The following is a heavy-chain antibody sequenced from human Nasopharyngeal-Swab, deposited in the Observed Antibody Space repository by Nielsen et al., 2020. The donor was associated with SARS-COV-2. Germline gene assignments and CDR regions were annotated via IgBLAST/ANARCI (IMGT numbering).Heavy chain of an antibody. J-gene: IGHJ5*02. Sequence: GGSLRLSCAASGFTFSSYGMHWVRQAPGKGLEWVAVIWYDGSNKYYADSVKGRFTISRDSSKNTLYLQMNSLRAEDTAVYYCARGANWFDPWGQGTLVTVSS. CDR3: ARGANWFDP. V-gene: IGHV3-33*01. CDR2: IWYDGSNK. D-gene: IGHD1-26*01. CDR1: GFTFSSYG.